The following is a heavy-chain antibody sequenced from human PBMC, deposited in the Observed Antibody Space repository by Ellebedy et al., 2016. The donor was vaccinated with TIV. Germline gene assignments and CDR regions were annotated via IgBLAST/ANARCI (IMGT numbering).Heavy chain of an antibody. Sequence: ASVKVSXKASGGTFSSYAISWVRQATGQGLEWMGWMNPNSGNTGYAQKFQGRVTMTTDTSTSTAYMELRSLRSDDTAVYYCAREAYSGYDRSDYWGQGTLVTVSS. CDR2: MNPNSGNT. CDR1: GGTFSSYA. V-gene: IGHV1-8*02. J-gene: IGHJ4*02. CDR3: AREAYSGYDRSDY. D-gene: IGHD5-12*01.